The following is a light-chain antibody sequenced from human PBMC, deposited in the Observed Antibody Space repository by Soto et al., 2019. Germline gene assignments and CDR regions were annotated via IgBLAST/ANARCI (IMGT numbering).Light chain of an antibody. J-gene: IGKJ4*02. V-gene: IGKV3-15*01. Sequence: ETVMTQSPATLSVSPGEGATLSCRASQPIRSNVVWYQRKPGQAPRLRIYGASTRATGIPARLSGSGSGTEFTLTISGLQSEEFAVYYCQQFDQWPLTFGGGTKVEI. CDR2: GAS. CDR3: QQFDQWPLT. CDR1: QPIRSN.